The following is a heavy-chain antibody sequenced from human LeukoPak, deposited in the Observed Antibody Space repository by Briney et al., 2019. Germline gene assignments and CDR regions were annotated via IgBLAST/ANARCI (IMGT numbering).Heavy chain of an antibody. Sequence: PSGTLSLTCTVSGGSISSYYWSWIRQPPGKGLEWIGYIYYSGSTNYNPSLKSRVTISVDTSKNQFSLKLSSVTAADTAVYYCARSYGDYGDAYFDYWGQGTLVTVSS. CDR1: GGSISSYY. V-gene: IGHV4-59*08. CDR3: ARSYGDYGDAYFDY. D-gene: IGHD4-17*01. CDR2: IYYSGST. J-gene: IGHJ4*02.